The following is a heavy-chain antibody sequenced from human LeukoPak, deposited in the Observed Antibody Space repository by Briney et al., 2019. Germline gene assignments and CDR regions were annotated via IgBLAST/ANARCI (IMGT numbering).Heavy chain of an antibody. CDR1: GFTFSAFA. CDR2: ITGSGGST. D-gene: IGHD6-13*01. CDR3: AKSPTGYVPDR. J-gene: IGHJ5*02. Sequence: GGSLRLSCAASGFTFSAFAMSWVRQAPGKGLEWVSVITGSGGSTYYADSVKGRFTISRDNSRTTLYLQMNSLRADDTAVYYCAKSPTGYVPDRWGPGTLVTVSP. V-gene: IGHV3-23*01.